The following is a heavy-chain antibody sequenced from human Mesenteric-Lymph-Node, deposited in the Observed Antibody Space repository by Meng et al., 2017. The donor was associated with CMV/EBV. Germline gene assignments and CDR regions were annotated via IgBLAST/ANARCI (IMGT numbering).Heavy chain of an antibody. D-gene: IGHD3-10*01. V-gene: IGHV1-18*01. CDR3: ARSSSEILIYYYYGMDV. CDR2: ISAYNGNT. Sequence: ASVKVSCKASSYTFTSYGIIWVRQAPGQGLEWMVWISAYNGNTNYAQKLLGRVTMTTDTSTSTAYMELRSLRSDDTAVYYCARSSSEILIYYYYGMDVWGQGTTVTVSS. CDR1: SYTFTSYG. J-gene: IGHJ6*02.